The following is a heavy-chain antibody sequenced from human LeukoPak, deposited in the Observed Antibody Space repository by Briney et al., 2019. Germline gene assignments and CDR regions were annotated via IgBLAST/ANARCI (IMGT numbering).Heavy chain of an antibody. J-gene: IGHJ6*02. CDR3: AKDPYSSSWSDYYGMDV. CDR1: GFTFSSYA. D-gene: IGHD6-13*01. V-gene: IGHV3-23*01. Sequence: GGSLRLSCAASGFTFSSYAMSWVRQAPGKGLEWVSAISGSGGSTYYADSVKGRFTISRGNSKNTLYLQMNSLRAEDTAVYYCAKDPYSSSWSDYYGMDVWGQGTTVTVSS. CDR2: ISGSGGST.